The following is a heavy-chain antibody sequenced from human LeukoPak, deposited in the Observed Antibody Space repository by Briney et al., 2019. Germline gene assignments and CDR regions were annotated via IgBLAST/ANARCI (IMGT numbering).Heavy chain of an antibody. J-gene: IGHJ4*02. V-gene: IGHV3-21*01. CDR2: ISSSSSYI. CDR3: ARSPPLRRYFDC. CDR1: GFTFSSYS. D-gene: IGHD3-9*01. Sequence: PGGSLRLCCAASGFTFSSYSMNWVRQAPGKGLEWVSSISSSSSYIYYADSVKGRFTISRDNAKNSLYLQMNSLRAEDTAVYYCARSPPLRRYFDCWGPGTLVTVSS.